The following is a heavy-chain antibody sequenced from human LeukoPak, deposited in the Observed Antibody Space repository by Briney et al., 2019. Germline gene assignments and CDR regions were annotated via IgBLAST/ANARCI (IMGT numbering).Heavy chain of an antibody. D-gene: IGHD4-11*01. CDR3: ARDDYSNYVAFDI. J-gene: IGHJ3*02. V-gene: IGHV3-30-3*01. Sequence: PGGSLRLSCAASGFTFSSYAMHWVRQAPGKGLEWVAVISYDGSNKYYADSVKGGFTISRDNSKNTLYLQMNSLRAEDTAVYYCARDDYSNYVAFDIWGQGTMVTVSS. CDR2: ISYDGSNK. CDR1: GFTFSSYA.